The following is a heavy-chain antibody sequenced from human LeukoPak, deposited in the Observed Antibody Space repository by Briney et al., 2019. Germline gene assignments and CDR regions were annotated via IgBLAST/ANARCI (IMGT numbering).Heavy chain of an antibody. Sequence: GGPLRLSCAASGFTFSSYSMNWLRQAPGKGLEWVSYISSSSSTIYYGDSVRGRFTISRDNAKNSLYLHIHSLRAGDTAVYYCARGVDTAMGTEKMDYWGQGTLVTVSS. CDR1: GFTFSSYS. D-gene: IGHD5-18*01. CDR3: ARGVDTAMGTEKMDY. J-gene: IGHJ4*02. V-gene: IGHV3-48*01. CDR2: ISSSSSTI.